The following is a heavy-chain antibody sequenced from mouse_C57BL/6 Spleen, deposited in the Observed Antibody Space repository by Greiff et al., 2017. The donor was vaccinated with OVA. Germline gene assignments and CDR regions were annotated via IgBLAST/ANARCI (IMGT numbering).Heavy chain of an antibody. V-gene: IGHV1-59*01. CDR3: ANIEL. CDR2: IDPSDSYT. CDR1: GYTFTSYW. Sequence: QVQLQQPGAELVRPGTSVKLSCKASGYTFTSYWLHWVKQRPGQGLEWIGVIDPSDSYTNYNQKFKGKATLTVETSSSTAYMQHSSLTDEDSTVYYCANIELWGQGTLVTVSA. D-gene: IGHD1-3*01. J-gene: IGHJ3*01.